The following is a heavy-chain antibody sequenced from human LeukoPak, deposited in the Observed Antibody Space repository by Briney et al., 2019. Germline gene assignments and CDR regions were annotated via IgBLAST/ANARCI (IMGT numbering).Heavy chain of an antibody. D-gene: IGHD3-9*01. Sequence: GGSLRLSCAASGFTFSSYGMHWVRQAPGKGLEWVAVIWYDGSNKYYADSVKGRFTISRDNSKNTLYLQMNSLRAEDTAVYYCARPYYDILTGYPLHYYYGMDVWGQGTTVTVSS. CDR1: GFTFSSYG. CDR2: IWYDGSNK. J-gene: IGHJ6*02. V-gene: IGHV3-33*01. CDR3: ARPYYDILTGYPLHYYYGMDV.